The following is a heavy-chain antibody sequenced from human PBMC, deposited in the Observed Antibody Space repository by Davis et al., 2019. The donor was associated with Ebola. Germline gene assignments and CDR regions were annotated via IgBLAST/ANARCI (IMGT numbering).Heavy chain of an antibody. CDR2: INPNSGGT. V-gene: IGHV1-2*02. CDR1: GYTFTGYY. CDR3: ARYSSGWAPDFDY. D-gene: IGHD6-19*01. Sequence: ASVKVSCKASGYTFTGYYMHWVRQAPGQGLEWMGWINPNSGGTNYAQKFQGRVTMTRDTSISTAYMELSRLRSDDTAVYYCARYSSGWAPDFDYWGQGTLVTVSS. J-gene: IGHJ4*02.